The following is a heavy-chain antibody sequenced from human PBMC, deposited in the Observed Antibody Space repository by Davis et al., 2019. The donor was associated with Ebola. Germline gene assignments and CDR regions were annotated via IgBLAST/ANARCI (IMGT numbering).Heavy chain of an antibody. CDR1: GFSFSDYS. CDR3: ATHTFYYYGMDV. Sequence: GESLKISCAASGFSFSDYSMNWVRQAPGKGLEWVSTFGTGGDTYYADSVKGRFAISRDNSKNTLYLQMNSLRAEDTAVYYCATHTFYYYGMDVWGQGTTVTVSS. V-gene: IGHV3-69-1*02. CDR2: FGTGGDT. J-gene: IGHJ6*02. D-gene: IGHD3-16*01.